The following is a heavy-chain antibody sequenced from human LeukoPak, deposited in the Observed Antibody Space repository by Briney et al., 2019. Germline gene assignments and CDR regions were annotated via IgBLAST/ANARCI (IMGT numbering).Heavy chain of an antibody. J-gene: IGHJ4*02. CDR3: ARDPGSSSSWYDY. CDR1: GGAFSSYA. Sequence: SVKVSCKASGGAFSSYAISWVRQAPGQGLEWMGRIIPILGIANYAQKFQGRVTITADKSTSTAYMELSSLRSEDTAVYYCARDPGSSSSWYDYWGQGTLVTVSS. D-gene: IGHD6-13*01. V-gene: IGHV1-69*04. CDR2: IIPILGIA.